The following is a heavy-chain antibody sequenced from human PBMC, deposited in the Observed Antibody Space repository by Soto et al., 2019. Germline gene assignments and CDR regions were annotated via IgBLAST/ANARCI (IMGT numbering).Heavy chain of an antibody. Sequence: SETLSLTCAVYGGSFSCYYWSWIRQPPGKGLEWIGEINHSGSTNYNPSLKSRVTISVDTSKNQFSLKLSSVTAADTAVYYCARGSGSYDNSYFGYCDRVTLVTASS. CDR2: INHSGST. J-gene: IGHJ4*02. CDR3: ARGSGSYDNSYFGY. D-gene: IGHD2-15*01. V-gene: IGHV4-34*01. CDR1: GGSFSCYY.